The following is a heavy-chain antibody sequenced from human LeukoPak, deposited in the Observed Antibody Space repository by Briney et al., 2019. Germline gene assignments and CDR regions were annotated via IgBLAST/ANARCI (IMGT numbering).Heavy chain of an antibody. CDR2: ISGSDGRT. CDR3: ARGRYSSSSGPLDY. J-gene: IGHJ4*02. Sequence: GGTLRLSCAASGFTFSSYGMSWVRQAPGKGLGWVSGISGSDGRTYYADSVKGRFTISRDNSKNTLHLQMNSLRANDAAVYYCARGRYSSSSGPLDYWGQGTLVTVSS. V-gene: IGHV3-23*01. D-gene: IGHD6-6*01. CDR1: GFTFSSYG.